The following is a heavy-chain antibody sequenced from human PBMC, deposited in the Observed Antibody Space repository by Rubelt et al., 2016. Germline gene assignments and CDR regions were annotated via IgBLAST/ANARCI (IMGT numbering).Heavy chain of an antibody. J-gene: IGHJ4*02. D-gene: IGHD6-19*01. CDR2: IDWDDDK. CDR3: AHDAAVAGYFDY. Sequence: QVTLRESGPALVKPTQTLTLTCTFSGFSLSTSGMCVSWIRQPPGKALEWLARIDWDDDKYYSTSLKTRPTTTKDTSKNQVVLTMTNMDPVDTATYYCAHDAAVAGYFDYWGQGTLVTVSS. CDR1: GFSLSTSGMC. V-gene: IGHV2-70*15.